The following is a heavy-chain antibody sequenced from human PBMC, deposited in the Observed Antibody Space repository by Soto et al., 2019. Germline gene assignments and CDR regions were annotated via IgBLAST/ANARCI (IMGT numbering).Heavy chain of an antibody. D-gene: IGHD2-21*02. CDR1: GGTFSSYA. CDR3: TRQGDPGGYYYYGMDV. V-gene: IGHV1-69*12. J-gene: IGHJ6*02. CDR2: IIPIFGTA. Sequence: QVQLVQSGAEVKKPGSSVKVSCKASGGTFSSYAISWVRQAPGQGLEWMGGIIPIFGTADYAQKFQGRVMITADESTSTAYMELSSLRSEDTAVYYCTRQGDPGGYYYYGMDVWGQGTTVTVSS.